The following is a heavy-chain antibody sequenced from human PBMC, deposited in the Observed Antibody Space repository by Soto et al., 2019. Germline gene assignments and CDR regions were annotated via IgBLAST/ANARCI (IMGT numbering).Heavy chain of an antibody. J-gene: IGHJ5*02. CDR1: GYTLTELS. D-gene: IGHD3-10*01. CDR3: ATEPNYYGSGSYSWFDP. V-gene: IGHV1-24*01. Sequence: ASVKVSCKVSGYTLTELSMHWVRRAPGKGLEWMGGFDPEDGETIYAQKFQGRVTMTEDTSTDTAYMELSSLRSEDTAVYYCATEPNYYGSGSYSWFDPWGQGTLVTVSS. CDR2: FDPEDGET.